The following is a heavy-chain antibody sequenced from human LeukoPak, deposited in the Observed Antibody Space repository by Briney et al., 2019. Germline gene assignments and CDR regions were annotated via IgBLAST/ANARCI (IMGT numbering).Heavy chain of an antibody. D-gene: IGHD3-22*01. CDR2: IIPIFGTA. CDR3: ALPEKGLDYYDSSGRFDY. CDR1: GGTFSSYD. Sequence: SVKVSCKASGGTFSSYDISWVRQAPGQGLEWMGGIIPIFGTANYAQKFQGRVTITADESTSTAYMELSSLRSEDTAVYYCALPEKGLDYYDSSGRFDYWGQGTLVTVSS. V-gene: IGHV1-69*13. J-gene: IGHJ4*02.